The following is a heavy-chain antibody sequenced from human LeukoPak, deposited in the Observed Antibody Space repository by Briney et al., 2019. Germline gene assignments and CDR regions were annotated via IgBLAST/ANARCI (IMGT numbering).Heavy chain of an antibody. D-gene: IGHD4-17*01. J-gene: IGHJ4*02. CDR3: ARGPFYGDYDY. CDR1: GYSISSGYY. V-gene: IGHV4-38-2*02. Sequence: SETLSLTCTVSGYSISSGYYWGWIRQPPVKGLEWIGSIYHSGSTYYNPSLKSRVTISVDTSKNQFSLKLSSVTAADTAVYYCARGPFYGDYDYWGQGTLVTVSS. CDR2: IYHSGST.